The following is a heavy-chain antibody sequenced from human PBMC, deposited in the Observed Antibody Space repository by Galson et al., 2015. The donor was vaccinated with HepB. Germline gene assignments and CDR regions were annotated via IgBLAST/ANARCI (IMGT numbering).Heavy chain of an antibody. CDR2: FDPEDGET. J-gene: IGHJ6*02. V-gene: IGHV1-24*01. CDR3: ATRGGYDILTGSSSDGMDV. Sequence: SVKVSCKVSGYTLSELSMHWVRQVPGKGLEWMGGFDPEDGETIYAQKFQGRVTMTEDTSTDTAYMELSSLRSEDTAVYYCATRGGYDILTGSSSDGMDVWGQGTTVTVSS. CDR1: GYTLSELS. D-gene: IGHD3-9*01.